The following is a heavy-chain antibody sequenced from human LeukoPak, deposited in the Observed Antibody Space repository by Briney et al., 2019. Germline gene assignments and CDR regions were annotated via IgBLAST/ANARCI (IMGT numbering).Heavy chain of an antibody. J-gene: IGHJ6*03. CDR2: INPNSGGT. V-gene: IGHV1-2*02. D-gene: IGHD6-13*01. Sequence: ASVKVSCKASGYTFTSYGINWVRQAPGQGLEWVGWINPNSGGTNYAQKFQGRVTMTRDTSISTAYMELSRLRSNDTAVYYCARVGYSSSWYYYYYMDVWGKGTTVTVSS. CDR1: GYTFTSYG. CDR3: ARVGYSSSWYYYYYMDV.